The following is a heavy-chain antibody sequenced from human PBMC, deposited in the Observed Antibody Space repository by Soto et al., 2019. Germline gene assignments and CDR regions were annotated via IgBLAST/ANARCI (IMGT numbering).Heavy chain of an antibody. V-gene: IGHV1-46*03. CDR2: INPSGGST. Sequence: ASVKVSCKASGYTFTSYYMHWVRQAPGQGLEWTGIINPSGGSTSYAQKFQGRVTMTRDTSTSTVYMELSSLRSEDTAVYYCASSEYYYGLTPNYYMDVWGKGTTVTVSS. CDR1: GYTFTSYY. J-gene: IGHJ6*03. CDR3: ASSEYYYGLTPNYYMDV. D-gene: IGHD3-10*01.